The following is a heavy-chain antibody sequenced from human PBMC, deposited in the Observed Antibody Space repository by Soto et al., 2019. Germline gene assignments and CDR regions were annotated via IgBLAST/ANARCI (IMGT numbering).Heavy chain of an antibody. V-gene: IGHV3-33*01. CDR3: ARMAAMVDFDY. CDR1: GFTFSSYG. Sequence: QVQLVESGGGVVQPGRSLRLSCAASGFTFSSYGMHWVRQAPGKGLEWVAVIWYDGSNKYYADSVKGRFTISRDNSKNPLYLQMNSLRAEDAAVYYCARMAAMVDFDYWGQGTLVTVSS. CDR2: IWYDGSNK. J-gene: IGHJ4*02. D-gene: IGHD5-18*01.